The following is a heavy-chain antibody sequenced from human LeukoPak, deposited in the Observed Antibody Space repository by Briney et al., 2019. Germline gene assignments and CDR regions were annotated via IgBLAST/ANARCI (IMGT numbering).Heavy chain of an antibody. CDR1: GGSISSGGYY. J-gene: IGHJ4*02. Sequence: SETLSLTCTVSGGSISSGGYYWSWIRQHPGKGLEWIGYIYYSGSTYYSPSLKSRVTISVDTSKNQFSLKLSSVTAADTAVYYCARNPTNPMVRGVIDYWGQGTLVTVSS. V-gene: IGHV4-31*03. CDR3: ARNPTNPMVRGVIDY. CDR2: IYYSGST. D-gene: IGHD3-10*01.